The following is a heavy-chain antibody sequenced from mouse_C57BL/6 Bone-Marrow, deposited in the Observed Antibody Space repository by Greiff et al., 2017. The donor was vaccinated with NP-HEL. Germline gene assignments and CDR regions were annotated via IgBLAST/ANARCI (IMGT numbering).Heavy chain of an antibody. CDR3: ARDTTVVDWYFDV. V-gene: IGHV1-53*01. J-gene: IGHJ1*03. CDR2: INPSNGGT. Sequence: VQLQQPGTELVKPGASVKLSCKASGYTFTSYWMHWVKQRPGQGLEWIGNINPSNGGTNYNEKFKSKATLTVDKSFSTAYMQLSSLTSEDSAVYYCARDTTVVDWYFDVWGTGTTVTVSS. D-gene: IGHD1-1*01. CDR1: GYTFTSYW.